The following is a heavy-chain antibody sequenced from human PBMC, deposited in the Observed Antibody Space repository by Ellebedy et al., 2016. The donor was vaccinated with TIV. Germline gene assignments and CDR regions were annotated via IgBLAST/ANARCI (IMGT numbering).Heavy chain of an antibody. CDR2: INPTSGSS. CDR1: GYTFTSYF. V-gene: IGHV1-46*01. CDR3: ARGDNYYFDSSGYYYSY. J-gene: IGHJ4*02. D-gene: IGHD3-22*01. Sequence: ASVKVSCKASGYTFTSYFLYWVRQAPGQGLEWMGIINPTSGSSNYAQKFQGRVTMTRDTSTSTVYMELSSLRSEDTAVDYCARGDNYYFDSSGYYYSYWGQGTLVTVSS.